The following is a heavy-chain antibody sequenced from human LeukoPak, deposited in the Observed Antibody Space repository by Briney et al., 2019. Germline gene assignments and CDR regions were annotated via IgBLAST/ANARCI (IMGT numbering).Heavy chain of an antibody. V-gene: IGHV3-53*01. J-gene: IGHJ5*02. CDR2: IYSGGST. CDR1: GFPVNSNY. D-gene: IGHD6-19*01. CDR3: ARGAGSGWNIWFDP. Sequence: PGGSLSLSFAASGFPVNSNYMSWGRQAPGKGLEGGSVIYSGGSTYYADSVQGRFTISRDNSKNTLYLQMNSLRAEDTAVYYCARGAGSGWNIWFDPWGQGTLVTVSS.